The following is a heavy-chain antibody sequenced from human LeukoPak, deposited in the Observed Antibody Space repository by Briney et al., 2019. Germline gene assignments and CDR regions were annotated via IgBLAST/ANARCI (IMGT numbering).Heavy chain of an antibody. V-gene: IGHV3-23*01. Sequence: GGSLRLSCAASGFTFSSYAMSWVRQAPGKGLEWVSAISGSGGSTYYANSVKGRFTISRDNSKNTLYLQMNSLRAEDTAVYYCAKDISRFGECPWGQGTLVTVSS. CDR2: ISGSGGST. D-gene: IGHD3-10*01. J-gene: IGHJ4*02. CDR1: GFTFSSYA. CDR3: AKDISRFGECP.